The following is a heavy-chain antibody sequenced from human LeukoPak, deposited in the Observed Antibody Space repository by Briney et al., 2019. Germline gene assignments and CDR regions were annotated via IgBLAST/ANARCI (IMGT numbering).Heavy chain of an antibody. D-gene: IGHD6-19*01. CDR1: GYTFTGYY. J-gene: IGHJ5*02. CDR3: ARDKEQWLVTRWFDP. V-gene: IGHV1-2*02. Sequence: ASVKVSCKASGYTFTGYYMHWVRQAPGQGLEWMGWINPNSGGTNYAQKFQGRVTMTRDTSISTAYMELSRLRSDDTAVYYCARDKEQWLVTRWFDPWGQGTLVTVSS. CDR2: INPNSGGT.